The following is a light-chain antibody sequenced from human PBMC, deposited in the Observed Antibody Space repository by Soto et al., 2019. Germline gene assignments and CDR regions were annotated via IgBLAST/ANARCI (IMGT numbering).Light chain of an antibody. J-gene: IGLJ3*02. Sequence: QSALTQPPSASGSPGQSVTISCTGTSSDVGAYNYVSWYQQYPGKAPKLMIYEVSKRPSGVPDRFSGSKSGKTASLTVSGLQPGDEAAYYCTSYAGRDIWVFGGVTKLTVL. CDR1: SSDVGAYNY. CDR2: EVS. CDR3: TSYAGRDIWV. V-gene: IGLV2-8*01.